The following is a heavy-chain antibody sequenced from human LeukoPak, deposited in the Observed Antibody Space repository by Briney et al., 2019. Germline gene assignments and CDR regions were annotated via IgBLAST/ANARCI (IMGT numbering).Heavy chain of an antibody. Sequence: GASVTVSCTASGYTFIGYYMHWVRQAPGQGLEWMGWINPNTGDTNFAQKFQGRVTMTRDTSIATAYLELSRLNSDDTAVYYCATGSKGLRFNYDFDYWGQGTLVTVSS. J-gene: IGHJ4*02. D-gene: IGHD5-12*01. CDR1: GYTFIGYY. CDR2: INPNTGDT. V-gene: IGHV1-2*02. CDR3: ATGSKGLRFNYDFDY.